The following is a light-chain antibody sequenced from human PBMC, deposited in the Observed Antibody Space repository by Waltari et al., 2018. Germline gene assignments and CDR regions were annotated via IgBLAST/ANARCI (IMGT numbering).Light chain of an antibody. CDR1: QGIGSN. CDR2: AAS. V-gene: IGKV1-9*01. J-gene: IGKJ5*01. Sequence: IQLTQSPSSLSASVGDRVTITCRASQGIGSNFAWNQQKPGKAPKLLISAASTLQSGVPLRFSGSGSGTDFTLTISSLQPEDFATYYCQQLNSYPITFGQGTRLEIK. CDR3: QQLNSYPIT.